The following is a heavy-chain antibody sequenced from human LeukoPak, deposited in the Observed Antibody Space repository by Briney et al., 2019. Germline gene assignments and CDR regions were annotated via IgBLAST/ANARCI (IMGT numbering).Heavy chain of an antibody. J-gene: IGHJ6*03. Sequence: SQTLSLTCAISGGSVSSNSDAWNWIRQSPSRGLEWLGRTYYRSKWYNDHAVSVKSRITINPDTSKNQFSLQLNSVTPEDTAVYYCARQTLQEYSSGWLGGHYYYYYMDVWGKGTTVTVSS. CDR1: GGSVSSNSDA. CDR2: TYYRSKWYN. V-gene: IGHV6-1*01. CDR3: ARQTLQEYSSGWLGGHYYYYYMDV. D-gene: IGHD6-19*01.